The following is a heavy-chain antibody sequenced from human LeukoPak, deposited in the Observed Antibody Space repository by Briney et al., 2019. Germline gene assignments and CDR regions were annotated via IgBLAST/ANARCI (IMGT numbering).Heavy chain of an antibody. J-gene: IGHJ4*02. V-gene: IGHV1-18*01. CDR3: ARALLWFGEPSHIDY. CDR2: ITAYNDNT. D-gene: IGHD3-10*01. CDR1: GYTFSSYG. Sequence: ASVKVSCKASGYTFSSYGISWVRQAPGQGLEWMGWITAYNDNTNYAQKLQGRVTMTTDTSTSTAYMELRSLRSDDTAVYYCARALLWFGEPSHIDYWGQGTLVTASS.